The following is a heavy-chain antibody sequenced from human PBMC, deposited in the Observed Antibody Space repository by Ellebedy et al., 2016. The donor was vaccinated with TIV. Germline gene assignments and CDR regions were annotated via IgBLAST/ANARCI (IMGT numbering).Heavy chain of an antibody. CDR3: ARFVDTAMGFDY. CDR1: GGTFSSYA. V-gene: IGHV1-69*05. J-gene: IGHJ4*02. D-gene: IGHD5-18*01. CDR2: IIPIFGTA. Sequence: SVKVSCXASGGTFSSYAISWVRQAPGQGLEWMGGIIPIFGTANYAQKFQGRVTMTRDTSTSTVYMELSSLRSEDTAVYYCARFVDTAMGFDYWGQGTLVTVSS.